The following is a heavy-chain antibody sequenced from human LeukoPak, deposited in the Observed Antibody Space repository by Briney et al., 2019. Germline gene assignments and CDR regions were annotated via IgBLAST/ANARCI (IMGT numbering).Heavy chain of an antibody. V-gene: IGHV3-33*01. J-gene: IGHJ4*02. CDR2: IAYDGSRA. CDR3: TRYNNDHFDY. Sequence: PGRSLRLSCAGSGFTFGSYGMHWFRQTPGKGLEWVAVIAYDGSRAFYADSVKGRFTISRDNSKNTMSVQMDDLRAEDTAVYYCTRYNNDHFDYWGQGTLATVSS. CDR1: GFTFGSYG. D-gene: IGHD1-14*01.